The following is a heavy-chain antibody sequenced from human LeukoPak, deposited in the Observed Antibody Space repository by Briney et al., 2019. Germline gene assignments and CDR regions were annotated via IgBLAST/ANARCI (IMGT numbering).Heavy chain of an antibody. Sequence: GGSLRLSCAASGFTFSSYSMNWVRQAPGKGLEWVSYISSSSSTIYYADSVKGRFTISRDNAKNSLYLQMNSLRAEDTAVYYCASAGYSSSFDYWGQGTLVTVSS. CDR1: GFTFSSYS. D-gene: IGHD6-13*01. CDR2: ISSSSSTI. CDR3: ASAGYSSSFDY. J-gene: IGHJ4*02. V-gene: IGHV3-48*01.